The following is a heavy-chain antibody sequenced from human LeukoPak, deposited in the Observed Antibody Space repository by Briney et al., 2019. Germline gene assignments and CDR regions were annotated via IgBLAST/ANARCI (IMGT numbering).Heavy chain of an antibody. CDR3: ARRFIAVAGSWFDP. Sequence: PSETLSLTCTVSGGSISSSSYYWGWIRQSPGKGLEWIGSIYYSGSTYYNPSLKSRVTISVDTSKNQFSLKLSSVTAADTAVYYCARRFIAVAGSWFDPWGQGTLVTVSS. J-gene: IGHJ5*02. V-gene: IGHV4-39*01. CDR2: IYYSGST. CDR1: GGSISSSSYY. D-gene: IGHD6-19*01.